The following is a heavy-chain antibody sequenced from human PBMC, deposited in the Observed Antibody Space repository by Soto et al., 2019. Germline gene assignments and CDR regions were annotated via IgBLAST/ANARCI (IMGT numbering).Heavy chain of an antibody. CDR2: IKSKTDGGTT. CDR3: TTNGRDYYGMDV. Sequence: XGSLRLSCAAAGFTFSNAWMSWVRQAPGKGLEWVGRIKSKTDGGTTDYAAPVKGRFTISRDDSKNTLYLQMNSLKTEDTAVYYCTTNGRDYYGMDVWGQGTTVTVSS. J-gene: IGHJ6*02. D-gene: IGHD1-1*01. V-gene: IGHV3-15*01. CDR1: GFTFSNAW.